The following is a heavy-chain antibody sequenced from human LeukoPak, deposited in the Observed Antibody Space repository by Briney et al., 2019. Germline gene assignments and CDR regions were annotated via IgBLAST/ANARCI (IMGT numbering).Heavy chain of an antibody. V-gene: IGHV3-21*01. CDR2: ISSSSYI. CDR1: GFTFSSYS. D-gene: IGHD3-16*01. J-gene: IGHJ4*02. Sequence: GGSLRLSCAASGFTFSSYSMNWVRQAPGKGLEWVSSISSSSYIYYADSVKGRFTISRDNAKNSLYLQMNSLRAEDTAVYYCARDLVRDYTGGVDYWGQGTLVTVSS. CDR3: ARDLVRDYTGGVDY.